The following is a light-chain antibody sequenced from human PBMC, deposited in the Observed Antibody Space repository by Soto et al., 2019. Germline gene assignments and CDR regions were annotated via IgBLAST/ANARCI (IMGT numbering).Light chain of an antibody. J-gene: IGKJ1*01. Sequence: DIVMTHSPLSLPVTPGEPASISCRSSQSLLHSNGYTYLDWYLQKPGQSPQLLIYLTSIRASGVPDRFSGSGSGTEFTLKISKVEAEDVGVYYCMQSLQTPPWTFGPGTKVDI. CDR2: LTS. V-gene: IGKV2-28*01. CDR1: QSLLHSNGYTY. CDR3: MQSLQTPPWT.